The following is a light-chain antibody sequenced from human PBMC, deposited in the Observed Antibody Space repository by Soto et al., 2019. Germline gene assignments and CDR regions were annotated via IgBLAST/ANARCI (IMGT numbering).Light chain of an antibody. J-gene: IGLJ2*01. CDR1: SSDVGGYKY. V-gene: IGLV2-14*03. Sequence: QSALTQPASVSGSPGQSITISCTGTSSDVGGYKYVSWYQQHPDKAPKLIIFDVSNRPSGISSRFSGSKSGNTASLTISGLQGEDEADYYCASYTSSSTSVIFGRGTQLTVL. CDR3: ASYTSSSTSVI. CDR2: DVS.